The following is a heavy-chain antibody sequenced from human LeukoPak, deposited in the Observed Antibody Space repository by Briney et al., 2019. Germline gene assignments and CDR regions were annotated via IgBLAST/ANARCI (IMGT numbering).Heavy chain of an antibody. CDR2: IGTAGDT. CDR3: ARGHQGYDSRGYHGGLYYFDY. V-gene: IGHV3-13*01. CDR1: GFTFSSYD. J-gene: IGHJ4*02. Sequence: GGSLRLSCAASGFTFSSYDMHWVRQATGKGLEWVSAIGTAGDTYYPGSVKGRFTISRENAKNSLYLQMNSLRAGDTAVYYCARGHQGYDSRGYHGGLYYFDYWGRGTLVTVSS. D-gene: IGHD3-22*01.